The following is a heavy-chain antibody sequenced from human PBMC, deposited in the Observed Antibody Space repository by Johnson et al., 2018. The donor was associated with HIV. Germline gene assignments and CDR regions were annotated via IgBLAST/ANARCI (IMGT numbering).Heavy chain of an antibody. CDR2: VSFHSGTI. J-gene: IGHJ3*02. D-gene: IGHD6-6*01. CDR1: GFTFSSYD. Sequence: VQLVESGGGVVQPGRSLRLSCAASGFTFSSYDMHWVRQATGKGLEWVSGVSFHSGTIGYADSVKGRFTISRDNAKNSLYLQMNSLRAEDTAVYYCARSGAASIAARGDAFDIWGQGTMVTVSS. V-gene: IGHV3-48*04. CDR3: ARSGAASIAARGDAFDI.